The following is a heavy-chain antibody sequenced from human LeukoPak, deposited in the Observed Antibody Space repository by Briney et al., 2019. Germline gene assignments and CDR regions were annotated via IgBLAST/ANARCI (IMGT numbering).Heavy chain of an antibody. CDR2: ISSSGSDI. CDR1: GFTFSNYE. V-gene: IGHV3-48*03. D-gene: IGHD6-13*01. J-gene: IGHJ5*02. Sequence: PGGSLRLSCAASGFTFSNYEMHWVRQAPGKGLEWVSYISSSGSDIYYADSVKGRFTISRDNAKNSLYLHMNSLRAEDTAVYYCARDWYSSSWYPKNWFDPWGQGTLVTVSS. CDR3: ARDWYSSSWYPKNWFDP.